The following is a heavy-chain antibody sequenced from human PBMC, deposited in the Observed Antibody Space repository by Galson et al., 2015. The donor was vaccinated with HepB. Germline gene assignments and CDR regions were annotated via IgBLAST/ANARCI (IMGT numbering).Heavy chain of an antibody. CDR1: GYTFTGYY. V-gene: IGHV1-2*06. CDR2: INPNSGGT. CDR3: ARGSPNTRFDAFDI. Sequence: SVKVSCKASGYTFTGYYMHWVRQAPGQGPEWMGRINPNSGGTNYAQKFQGRVTMTRDTSISTAYMELSRLRSDDTAVYYCARGSPNTRFDAFDIWGQGTMVTVSS. D-gene: IGHD1-26*01. J-gene: IGHJ3*02.